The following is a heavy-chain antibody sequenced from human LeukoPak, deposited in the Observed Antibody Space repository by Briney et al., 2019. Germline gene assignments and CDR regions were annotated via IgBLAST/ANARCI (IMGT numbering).Heavy chain of an antibody. J-gene: IGHJ3*02. CDR1: GFTFSSYS. V-gene: IGHV3-21*04. CDR2: ISSSSSYI. Sequence: PGGSLRLSCAASGFTFSSYSMNWVRQAPGKGLEWVSSISSSSSYIYYADSVKGRFTISRDNAKNSLYLQMNSLRAEDTAVYYCAKVVGSYYNINRYDAFDIWGQGTMVTVSS. D-gene: IGHD3-10*01. CDR3: AKVVGSYYNINRYDAFDI.